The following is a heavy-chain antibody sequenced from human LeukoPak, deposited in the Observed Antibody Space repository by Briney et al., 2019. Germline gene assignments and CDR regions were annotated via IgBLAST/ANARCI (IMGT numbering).Heavy chain of an antibody. CDR3: VRLLPSSGYVLGDCFDP. Sequence: SETLSLTCSVSGGSISSAIFYWGWVRQPPGMGLEWIGSTFSGGNAYHNPSLKSRVTISVDTSKNQFSLKLLSVTAADTAVYYCVRLLPSSGYVLGDCFDPWGQGILVTVSS. J-gene: IGHJ5*02. D-gene: IGHD3-22*01. CDR2: TFSGGNA. V-gene: IGHV4-39*01. CDR1: GGSISSAIFY.